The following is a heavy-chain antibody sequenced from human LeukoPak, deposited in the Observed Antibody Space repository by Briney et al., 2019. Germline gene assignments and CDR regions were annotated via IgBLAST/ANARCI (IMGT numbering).Heavy chain of an antibody. CDR3: TTDTGIAVAGSRDY. V-gene: IGHV3-15*01. D-gene: IGHD6-19*01. CDR2: IKSKTDGGTT. Sequence: GGSLRLSCAASGFTFSNAWTSWVRQAPGKGLEWVGRIKSKTDGGTTDYAAPVKGRFTISRDDSKNTLYLQTNSLKTEDTAVYYCTTDTGIAVAGSRDYWGQGTLVTVSS. CDR1: GFTFSNAW. J-gene: IGHJ4*02.